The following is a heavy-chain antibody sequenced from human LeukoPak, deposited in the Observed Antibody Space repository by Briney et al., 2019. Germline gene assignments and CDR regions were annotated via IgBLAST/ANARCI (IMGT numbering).Heavy chain of an antibody. D-gene: IGHD6-19*01. CDR1: GFTFRSYD. CDR2: VGISGDT. CDR3: VRGGIQVSGIDEIDY. Sequence: GGCLRLSCAASGFTFRSYDMHWVRQVTGKGLECGSAVGISGDTYYAGSMKGRFTISRENAKNSLYLQMNSLTAGDTAVYYCVRGGIQVSGIDEIDYWGQGTLVTVSS. V-gene: IGHV3-13*01. J-gene: IGHJ4*02.